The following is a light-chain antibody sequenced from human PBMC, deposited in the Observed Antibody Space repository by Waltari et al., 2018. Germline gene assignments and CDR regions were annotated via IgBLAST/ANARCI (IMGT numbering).Light chain of an antibody. V-gene: IGKV3-15*01. CDR3: QQYHNWPYT. J-gene: IGKJ2*01. CDR2: GAS. CDR1: QRRSTN. Sequence: EILMTQSPATLSVSPGERATLSCRASQRRSTNLAWYQQHPGQAPRLLIYGASTRATGVPARFSGSRSGTEFTLIISSLQSEDFALYYCQQYHNWPYTFGQGTKLEIK.